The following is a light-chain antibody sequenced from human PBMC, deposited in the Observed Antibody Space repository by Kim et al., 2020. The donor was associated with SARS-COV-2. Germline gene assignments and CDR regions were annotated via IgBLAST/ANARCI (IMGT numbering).Light chain of an antibody. V-gene: IGLV9-49*01. J-gene: IGLJ1*01. CDR3: GADHGSGSNFVYV. CDR1: SGYSNYK. CDR2: AGTGGIVG. Sequence: ELTQPPSASASLGASVTLTCTLSSGYSNYKVDWYQQRPGKGPRFVMRAGTGGIVGSKGDGIPDRFSVLGSGLNRYLTIKNIQEEDESDYHCGADHGSGSNFVYVFGTGTKVTVL.